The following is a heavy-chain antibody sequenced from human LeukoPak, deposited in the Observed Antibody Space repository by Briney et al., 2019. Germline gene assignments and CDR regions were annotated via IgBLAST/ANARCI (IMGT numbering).Heavy chain of an antibody. D-gene: IGHD5-24*01. Sequence: PGGSLRLSCAASGFTFSTYWMHWVRQAPGKGLMWVSRINSDGSSTSYADSVKGRFTISRDNAKNTVYLQMNSLRAEDTAVYYCARCRDGYNYARYFDYWGQGTLVTVSS. CDR2: INSDGSST. CDR3: ARCRDGYNYARYFDY. CDR1: GFTFSTYW. V-gene: IGHV3-74*01. J-gene: IGHJ4*02.